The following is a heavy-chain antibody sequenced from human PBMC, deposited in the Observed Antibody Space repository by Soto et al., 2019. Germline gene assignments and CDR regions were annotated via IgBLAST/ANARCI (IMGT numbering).Heavy chain of an antibody. CDR2: ISYDGSNK. CDR1: GVTFSSYA. CDR3: VQVATIVFLDY. J-gene: IGHJ4*02. Sequence: SGGSLRLSCVASGVTFSSYAMHWVRQAPGKGLEWVAVISYDGSNKYYADSVKGRFTISRDNSKNTLYLQMNSLRAEDTAVYYCVQVATIVFLDYWGQGTLVTVSS. D-gene: IGHD5-12*01. V-gene: IGHV3-30-3*02.